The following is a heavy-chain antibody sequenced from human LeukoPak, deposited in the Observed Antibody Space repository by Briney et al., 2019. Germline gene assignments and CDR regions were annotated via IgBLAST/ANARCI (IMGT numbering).Heavy chain of an antibody. V-gene: IGHV1-69*13. Sequence: ASVKVSCKASGGTCSSYAISWVRQAPGQRLEWMGGIIPIFGTANYAQKFQGRVTITADESTSTAYMELSSLRSEDTAVYYCARGDTRGYSYGSPTAYDYWGQGTLVTVSS. D-gene: IGHD5-18*01. CDR2: IIPIFGTA. CDR1: GGTCSSYA. J-gene: IGHJ4*02. CDR3: ARGDTRGYSYGSPTAYDY.